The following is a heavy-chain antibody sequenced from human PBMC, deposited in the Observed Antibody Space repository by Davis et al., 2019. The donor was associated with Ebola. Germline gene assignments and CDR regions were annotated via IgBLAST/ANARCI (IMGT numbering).Heavy chain of an antibody. Sequence: GESLKISCSVSGFMSSAYAMYWARQAPGKGLEWVSFISSSSNYIYYADSVKGRFTVSSDNAKNLLYLQMNSLRAEGTAVYYCVRDPALVVTGGGWFFGLWGRGTLVTVSS. V-gene: IGHV3-21*01. CDR2: ISSSSNYI. CDR1: GFMSSAYA. CDR3: VRDPALVVTGGGWFFGL. D-gene: IGHD2-21*02. J-gene: IGHJ2*01.